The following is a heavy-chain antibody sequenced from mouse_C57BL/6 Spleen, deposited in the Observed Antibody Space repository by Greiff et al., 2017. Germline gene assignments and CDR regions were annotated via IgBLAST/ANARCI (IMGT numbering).Heavy chain of an antibody. V-gene: IGHV1-52*01. Sequence: VQLQQPGAELVRPGSSVKLSCKASGYTFTSYWMHWVKQRPIQGLEWIGNIDPSDRETHYNQKFKDKATLTVDKSSSTAYMQLSSLTSEDSAVYYCARSWDGDYWGQGTTLTVSS. CDR3: ARSWDGDY. CDR2: IDPSDRET. D-gene: IGHD4-1*01. CDR1: GYTFTSYW. J-gene: IGHJ2*01.